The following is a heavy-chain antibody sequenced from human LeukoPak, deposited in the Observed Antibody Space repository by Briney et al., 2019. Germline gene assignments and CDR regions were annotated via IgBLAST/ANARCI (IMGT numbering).Heavy chain of an antibody. V-gene: IGHV3-23*01. Sequence: PGGSLRLSCAASGFTFINYAMSWVRQAPGKGLEWVSLISRSGYTHYTDSVKGRFTISRDNSKNTLYLQMNSLRPEDTAVYYCATDYDTSASYEVYWGGGTLVTVSS. J-gene: IGHJ4*02. CDR1: GFTFINYA. CDR3: ATDYDTSASYEVY. CDR2: ISRSGYT. D-gene: IGHD3-22*01.